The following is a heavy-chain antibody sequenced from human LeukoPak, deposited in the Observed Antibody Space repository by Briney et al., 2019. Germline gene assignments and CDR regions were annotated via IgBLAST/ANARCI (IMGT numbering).Heavy chain of an antibody. Sequence: GGSLRLACAASGFTFSSYLMSWVRQAPGKGLEWVANMKQDGREKWYVDSVKGRFSISRDNAKNSLYLQMNSLRAEDTAVYYCARGAGVFDYWGQGTLVTVSS. J-gene: IGHJ4*02. D-gene: IGHD3-10*01. V-gene: IGHV3-7*01. CDR1: GFTFSSYL. CDR3: ARGAGVFDY. CDR2: MKQDGREK.